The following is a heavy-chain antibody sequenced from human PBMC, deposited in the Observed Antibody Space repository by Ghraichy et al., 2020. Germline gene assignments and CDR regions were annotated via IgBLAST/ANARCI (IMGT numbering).Heavy chain of an antibody. Sequence: GGSLRLSCAASGFTFSSYAMSWVRQAPGKGLEWVSAISGSGGSTYYADSVKGRFTISRDNSKNTLYLQMNSPRAEDTAVYYCAKDYGYYDTVFDYWGQGTLVTVSS. CDR1: GFTFSSYA. D-gene: IGHD4-17*01. CDR2: ISGSGGST. CDR3: AKDYGYYDTVFDY. V-gene: IGHV3-23*01. J-gene: IGHJ4*02.